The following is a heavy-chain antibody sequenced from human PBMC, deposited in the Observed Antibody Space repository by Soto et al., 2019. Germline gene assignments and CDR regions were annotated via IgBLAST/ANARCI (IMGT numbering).Heavy chain of an antibody. D-gene: IGHD6-19*01. V-gene: IGHV3-23*01. J-gene: IGHJ4*02. CDR2: ISGSGGST. Sequence: EVQLLESGGGLVQPGGSLRLSCAASGFTFSSYAMSWVRQAPGKGLEWVSAISGSGGSTYYADSVKGRFTISRDNSTTTLYLQMNSRRAEDTAVYYCARRSSGWYFDYWGQGTLVTVSS. CDR3: ARRSSGWYFDY. CDR1: GFTFSSYA.